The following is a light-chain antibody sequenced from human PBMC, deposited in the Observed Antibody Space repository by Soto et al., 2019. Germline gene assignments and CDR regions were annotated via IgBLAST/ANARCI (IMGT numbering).Light chain of an antibody. CDR1: QSVSSN. V-gene: IGKV3-15*01. J-gene: IGKJ1*01. Sequence: EIVMTQSPATPFVSPGERATLSCRASQSVSSNLAWYQQKPGQAPRLLIYGASTRATGIPARFSGSGSGTEFTLTISSLQSEDFAIYFCQQYNNWPPDRTFGQGTKVEIK. CDR3: QQYNNWPPDRT. CDR2: GAS.